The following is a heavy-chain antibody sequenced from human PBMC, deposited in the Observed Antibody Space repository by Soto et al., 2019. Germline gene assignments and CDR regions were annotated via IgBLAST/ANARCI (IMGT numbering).Heavy chain of an antibody. CDR1: GFTFSSYD. J-gene: IGHJ4*02. CDR2: IGTAGDT. V-gene: IGHV3-13*01. D-gene: IGHD1-1*01. Sequence: GGSLRLSCAASGFTFSSYDMHWVRQATEKDLERDSAIGTAGDTYYPGSVKGRFTISRENAKNSLYLQMNSLRAEDTAVYYCARGPNWTFWPSFDYWGQGTLVTVSS. CDR3: ARGPNWTFWPSFDY.